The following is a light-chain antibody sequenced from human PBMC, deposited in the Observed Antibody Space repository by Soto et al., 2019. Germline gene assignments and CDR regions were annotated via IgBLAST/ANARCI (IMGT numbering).Light chain of an antibody. V-gene: IGLV2-23*01. CDR2: GGS. Sequence: QSVLTQPASVSGSPGQSITISCTGTSSDVGSYNLVSWYQQHPDKAPKVMIYGGSKRPSGVSNRFSASKSGNTASLTISGLQAEDEADYYCCSKAGSGLVFGGGTQLTVL. CDR1: SSDVGSYNL. CDR3: CSKAGSGLV. J-gene: IGLJ2*01.